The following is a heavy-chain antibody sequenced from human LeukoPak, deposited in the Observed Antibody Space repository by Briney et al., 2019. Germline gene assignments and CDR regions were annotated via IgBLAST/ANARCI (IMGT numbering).Heavy chain of an antibody. CDR3: ARGIAAAFDY. D-gene: IGHD6-13*01. Sequence: SETLSLTCTVSGYSISRGYYWGWIRQPPGKGLEWIGIIYESGSTYYNPSLKSRVTISVDRSKNQFSLKLSSVTAADTAVYYCARGIAAAFDYWGQGTLVTVSS. CDR1: GYSISRGYY. J-gene: IGHJ4*02. V-gene: IGHV4-38-2*02. CDR2: IYESGST.